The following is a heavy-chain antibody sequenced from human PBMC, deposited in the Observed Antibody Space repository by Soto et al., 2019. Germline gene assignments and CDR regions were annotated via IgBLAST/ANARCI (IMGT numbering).Heavy chain of an antibody. CDR3: ATGGYSCGWGY. Sequence: EVQLVESGGGLVQPGGSLRLSCVGSGFTFSSYWMHWVRQAPGKGPVWVSRINPAGSASSYADFVKGRVIVSRDNAKNTLYLEMNSLSAEDTAVDYCATGGYSCGWGYWGQGTLVTVSS. CDR2: INPAGSAS. V-gene: IGHV3-74*01. J-gene: IGHJ4*02. CDR1: GFTFSSYW. D-gene: IGHD5-18*01.